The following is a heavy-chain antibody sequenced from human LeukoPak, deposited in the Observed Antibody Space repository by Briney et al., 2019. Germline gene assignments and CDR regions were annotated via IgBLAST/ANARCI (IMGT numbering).Heavy chain of an antibody. Sequence: ASVKVSCKASGYTFTGYYMHWVRQAPGQGLEWMGWINPNSGGTNYAQKFQGRVTMTRDTSISTVYMELSRLRSDDTAVYYCARAEPKVAAFDYWGQGTLVTVSS. D-gene: IGHD6-19*01. CDR3: ARAEPKVAAFDY. J-gene: IGHJ4*02. CDR1: GYTFTGYY. V-gene: IGHV1-2*02. CDR2: INPNSGGT.